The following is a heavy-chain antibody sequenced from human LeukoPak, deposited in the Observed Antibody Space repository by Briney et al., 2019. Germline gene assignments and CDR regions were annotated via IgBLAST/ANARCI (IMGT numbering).Heavy chain of an antibody. V-gene: IGHV1-69*06. CDR2: IIPMSGTV. CDR1: GGTFSTFG. J-gene: IGHJ6*03. CDR3: ARGDVWNGPYYYYYYYMDV. D-gene: IGHD1-1*01. Sequence: SVKVSCKASGGTFSTFGISWVRQAPGQGLEWMGGIIPMSGTVNNAQKFQGRVTITADKSTGTAYMELSSLRSDDTAVYYCARGDVWNGPYYYYYYYMDVWGKGTTVTVSS.